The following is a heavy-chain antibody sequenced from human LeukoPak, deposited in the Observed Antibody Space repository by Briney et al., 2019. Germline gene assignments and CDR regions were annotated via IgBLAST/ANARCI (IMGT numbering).Heavy chain of an antibody. V-gene: IGHV4-4*07. Sequence: SETLSLTCTVSGGSISSYYWSWIRQPAGKGLEWIGRIDTSGNTNYKPSLKSRVTMSVDTSKNQFSLRLSSVTAADTAVYYCARLVTFGYYYYYYYMDVWGKGTTVTISS. CDR1: GGSISSYY. J-gene: IGHJ6*03. CDR2: IDTSGNT. D-gene: IGHD4-23*01. CDR3: ARLVTFGYYYYYYYMDV.